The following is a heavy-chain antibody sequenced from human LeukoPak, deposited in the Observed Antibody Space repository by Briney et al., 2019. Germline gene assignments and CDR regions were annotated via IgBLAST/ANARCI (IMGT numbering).Heavy chain of an antibody. CDR2: ISSSSSYI. D-gene: IGHD2-15*01. V-gene: IGHV3-21*01. J-gene: IGHJ4*02. Sequence: GGSLRLSCAASGFTLSSYSMNWVRQAPGKGLEWVSSISSSSSYIYYADSVKGRFTISRDNAKNSLYLQMNSLRAEDTAVYYCARDETTKYCSGGSCYSLDYFDYWGQGTLVTVSS. CDR3: ARDETTKYCSGGSCYSLDYFDY. CDR1: GFTLSSYS.